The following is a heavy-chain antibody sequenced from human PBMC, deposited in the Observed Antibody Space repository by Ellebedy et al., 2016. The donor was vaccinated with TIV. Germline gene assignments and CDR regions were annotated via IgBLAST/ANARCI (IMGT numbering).Heavy chain of an antibody. Sequence: GESLKISCAASGFTFSSYGMHWVRQAPGKGLEWVAVIWYDGSNKYYADSVKGRFTISRDNSKNTLYLQMNSLRAEDTAVYYCARDSDIVVVPAESDYYYYYGMDVWGQGTTVTVSS. CDR2: IWYDGSNK. CDR3: ARDSDIVVVPAESDYYYYYGMDV. V-gene: IGHV3-33*08. J-gene: IGHJ6*02. CDR1: GFTFSSYG. D-gene: IGHD2-2*01.